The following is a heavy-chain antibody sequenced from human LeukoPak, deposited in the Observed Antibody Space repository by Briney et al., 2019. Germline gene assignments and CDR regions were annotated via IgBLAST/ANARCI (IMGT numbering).Heavy chain of an antibody. J-gene: IGHJ5*02. CDR1: GFTFSSYW. Sequence: GSLRLSCAASGFTFSSYWMSWVRQAPGKGLEWVANIKQDGSEKYYVDSVKGRFTISRDNAKNSLYLQMNSLRAEDTAVYYCASDYYDFWSGYFWFDPWGQGTLVTVSS. V-gene: IGHV3-7*01. CDR3: ASDYYDFWSGYFWFDP. D-gene: IGHD3-3*01. CDR2: IKQDGSEK.